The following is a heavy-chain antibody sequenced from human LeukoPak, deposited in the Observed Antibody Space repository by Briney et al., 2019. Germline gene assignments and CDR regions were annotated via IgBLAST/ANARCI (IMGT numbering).Heavy chain of an antibody. CDR2: ISSSGSTI. CDR3: ARAAGYGDYGCLDY. V-gene: IGHV3-48*03. Sequence: PGGSLRLSCAASGFTFSSYEMNWVRQAPGKGLEWVSYISSSGSTIYYADSVKGRFTISRDNAKNSLYLQMNSLRAEDTAVYYCARAAGYGDYGCLDYWGQGTLVTVSS. J-gene: IGHJ4*02. CDR1: GFTFSSYE. D-gene: IGHD4-17*01.